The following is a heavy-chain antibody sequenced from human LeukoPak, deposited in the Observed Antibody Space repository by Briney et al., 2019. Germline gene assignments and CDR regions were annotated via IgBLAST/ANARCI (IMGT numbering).Heavy chain of an antibody. CDR1: GGSISSSSYY. D-gene: IGHD6-13*01. Sequence: SETLSLTCTVSGGSISSSSYYWGWIRQPPGKGQEWIGSIYYSGSTYYNPSLKSRVTISVDTSKNQFSLKLSSVTAADTAVYYCARDPGIAAAGRTGLDYWGQGTLVTVSS. J-gene: IGHJ4*02. V-gene: IGHV4-39*07. CDR2: IYYSGST. CDR3: ARDPGIAAAGRTGLDY.